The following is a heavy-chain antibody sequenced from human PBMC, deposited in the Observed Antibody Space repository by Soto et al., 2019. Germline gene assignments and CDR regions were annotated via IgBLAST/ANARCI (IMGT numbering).Heavy chain of an antibody. CDR2: ISYDGSNK. D-gene: IGHD3-9*01. CDR1: GFTFSSYG. Sequence: QVQLVASGGGVVQPGRSLRLSCAASGFTFSSYGMHWVRQAPGKGLEWVAVISYDGSNKYYADSVKGRFTISRDNSKNTRYLQMNSLRAEDTAVYYCAKVGRYYDILTCYRDYYGRDVWGQGTTVTVSS. V-gene: IGHV3-30*18. J-gene: IGHJ6*02. CDR3: AKVGRYYDILTCYRDYYGRDV.